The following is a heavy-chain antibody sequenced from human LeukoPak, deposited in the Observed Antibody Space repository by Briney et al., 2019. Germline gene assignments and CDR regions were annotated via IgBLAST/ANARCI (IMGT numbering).Heavy chain of an antibody. CDR3: ARGSWHGSGSYYSLFGS. D-gene: IGHD3-10*01. CDR1: GGSTSSGDYY. V-gene: IGHV4-30-4*01. Sequence: SETPSLTCTVSGGSTSSGDYYWSWIRQPPGKGLEWIGYIYYSGSTYYNPSLKSRVTISVDTSKNQFSLKLSSVTAADTAVYYCARGSWHGSGSYYSLFGSWGQGTLVTVSS. CDR2: IYYSGST. J-gene: IGHJ5*02.